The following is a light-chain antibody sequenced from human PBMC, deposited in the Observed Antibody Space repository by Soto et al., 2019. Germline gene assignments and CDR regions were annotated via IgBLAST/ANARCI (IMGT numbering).Light chain of an antibody. Sequence: ERVMTQSPATLSACPGERVTLSCRASQSVASSVAWYQQKPGQAPRLILYGASTRATGFPARFSGSGSGTEFTLTISSLQSEDFAVYLCQQYHYWPITFGQGTRLE. CDR2: GAS. CDR3: QQYHYWPIT. V-gene: IGKV3-15*01. J-gene: IGKJ5*01. CDR1: QSVASS.